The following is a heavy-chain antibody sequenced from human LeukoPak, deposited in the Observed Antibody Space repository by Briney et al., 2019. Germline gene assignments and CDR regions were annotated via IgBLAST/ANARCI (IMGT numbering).Heavy chain of an antibody. D-gene: IGHD6-6*01. V-gene: IGHV3-30*02. J-gene: IGHJ3*02. CDR1: GISFSTSG. CDR2: IRSDGSNK. CDR3: AKRSRGDIAARPGDAFDI. Sequence: PGGSLRLSCAASGISFSTSGMHWVRQSPGKGLEWVTFIRSDGSNKYYAESVKGRFTISRDNSKNTLYLQMNSLRAEDTAVYYCAKRSRGDIAARPGDAFDIWGQGTMVTVSS.